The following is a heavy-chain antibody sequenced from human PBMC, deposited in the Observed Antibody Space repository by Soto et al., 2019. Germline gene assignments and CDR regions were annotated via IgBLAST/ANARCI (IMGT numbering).Heavy chain of an antibody. Sequence: EVQLVESGGGLVQPGGSLRLSCAASGLTLSNYAMSWVRQAPGKGLEWVSIISASGGSAYYAASVKGRFTTSRDNSKNTLYLQMNRLRPDDTAVYYCAEGRQLWDPFDDWGQGTLVTVSS. CDR3: AEGRQLWDPFDD. V-gene: IGHV3-23*04. D-gene: IGHD1-1*01. CDR1: GLTLSNYA. CDR2: ISASGGSA. J-gene: IGHJ4*02.